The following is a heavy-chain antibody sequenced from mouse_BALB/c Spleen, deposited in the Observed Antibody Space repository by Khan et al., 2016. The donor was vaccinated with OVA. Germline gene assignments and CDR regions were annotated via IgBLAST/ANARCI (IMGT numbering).Heavy chain of an antibody. CDR3: ARYYYGYKYGFAY. CDR2: IDPSSDYT. CDR1: GYTFTSYT. Sequence: QVQLKESGAELARPGASVKMSCKASGYTFTSYTMHWVKQRPGQGLEWIGYIDPSSDYTNYNQMFKDKATLTADKSSSTAYMQLSSLTSDDSEVXYCARYYYGYKYGFAYWGQGTLVTGSA. J-gene: IGHJ3*01. D-gene: IGHD1-1*01. V-gene: IGHV1-4*01.